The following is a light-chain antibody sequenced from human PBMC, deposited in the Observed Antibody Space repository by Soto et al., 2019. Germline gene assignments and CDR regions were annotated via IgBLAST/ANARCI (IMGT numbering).Light chain of an antibody. Sequence: DIVMTQSPDSLAVSLGERAPINGKSGQGVLYSSNNKNYLACYQQKPGQPPKLLIYWASTRESGVPDRFSGSGSGTDFTLTISSLQAEDVAVYYCQQYYSTPRTFGPGTKVDIK. CDR3: QQYYSTPRT. J-gene: IGKJ3*01. CDR1: QGVLYSSNNKNY. V-gene: IGKV4-1*01. CDR2: WAS.